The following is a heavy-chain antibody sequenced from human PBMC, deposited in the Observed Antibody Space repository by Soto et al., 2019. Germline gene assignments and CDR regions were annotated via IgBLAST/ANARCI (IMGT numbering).Heavy chain of an antibody. CDR1: GFTFSSYA. J-gene: IGHJ4*02. Sequence: GGSLRLSCAASGFTFSSYAMHWVRQAPGKGLEWVAVISYDGNNQFYADSVKGRFTISRDNSKNTLYLQMNSLRAEDTAIYYCAKDLKTEGALDYWGQGTLVTVSS. V-gene: IGHV3-30-3*01. D-gene: IGHD3-16*01. CDR3: AKDLKTEGALDY. CDR2: ISYDGNNQ.